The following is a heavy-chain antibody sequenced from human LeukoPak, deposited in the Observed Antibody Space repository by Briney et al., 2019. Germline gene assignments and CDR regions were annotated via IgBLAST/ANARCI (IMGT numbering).Heavy chain of an antibody. D-gene: IGHD6-6*01. Sequence: GGSLRLSCPASGFLFSNYWMSWIRQAPGEGLEWVANIKTDGSEKHYVDSVKGRFTISRDNSKNSLYLQMSSLRAEDTAVYYCARASSIAARPRAFDIWGQGTMVTVSS. J-gene: IGHJ3*02. CDR3: ARASSIAARPRAFDI. V-gene: IGHV3-7*03. CDR1: GFLFSNYW. CDR2: IKTDGSEK.